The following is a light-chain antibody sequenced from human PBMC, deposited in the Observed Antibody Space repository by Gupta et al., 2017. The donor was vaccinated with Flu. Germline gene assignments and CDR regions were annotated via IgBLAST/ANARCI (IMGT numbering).Light chain of an antibody. Sequence: SELTQDPSVSVALGRTVTVTFRGDSLRNYYASWSQQKPGQAPGLVMYNKNDRPSGIPDRFSGSTSGNTASLTITGAQAEDEADYYCNAGDSSGDRHYVFGTGTKVTVL. CDR3: NAGDSSGDRHYV. V-gene: IGLV3-19*01. CDR1: SLRNYY. CDR2: NKN. J-gene: IGLJ1*01.